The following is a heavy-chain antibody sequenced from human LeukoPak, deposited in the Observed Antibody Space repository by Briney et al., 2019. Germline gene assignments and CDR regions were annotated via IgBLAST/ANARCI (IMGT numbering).Heavy chain of an antibody. CDR3: AKYESGRTDHFDY. CDR1: GFSVTRNY. CDR2: MYSGGGT. J-gene: IGHJ4*02. Sequence: GGSLRLSCAASGFSVTRNYVGWVRQAPGKGLEWVSLMYSGGGTSYADSVKGRFTISRDTSKNTLYLQMSSLRAEDTAVYYCAKYESGRTDHFDYWGQGTLVTVSS. V-gene: IGHV3-53*01. D-gene: IGHD1-1*01.